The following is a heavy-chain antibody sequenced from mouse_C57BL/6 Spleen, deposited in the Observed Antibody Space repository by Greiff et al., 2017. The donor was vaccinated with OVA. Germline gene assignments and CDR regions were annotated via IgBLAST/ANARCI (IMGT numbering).Heavy chain of an antibody. D-gene: IGHD1-1*01. CDR3: AIGDYYYGSSWYYAMDY. CDR2: IHPSDSDT. Sequence: QVQLKQPGAELVKPGASVKVSCKASGYTFTSYWMHWVKQRPGQGLEWIGRIHPSDSDTNYNQKFKGKATLTVDKSSSTAYMQLSSLTSEDSAVYYCAIGDYYYGSSWYYAMDYWGQGTSVTVSS. J-gene: IGHJ4*01. V-gene: IGHV1-74*01. CDR1: GYTFTSYW.